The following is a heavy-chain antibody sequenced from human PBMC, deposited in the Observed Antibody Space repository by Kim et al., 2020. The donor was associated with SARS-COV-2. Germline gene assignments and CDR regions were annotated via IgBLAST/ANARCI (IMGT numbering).Heavy chain of an antibody. V-gene: IGHV3-23*01. J-gene: IGHJ3*02. Sequence: GGSLRLSCAASGFTFSSYAMSWVRQAPGKGLEWVSAISGSGGSTYYADSVKGRFTISRDNSKNTLYLQMNSLRAEDTAVYYCAKDGGDRNIVVVPAAKGLHDAFDIWGQGTMVTVSS. D-gene: IGHD2-2*01. CDR3: AKDGGDRNIVVVPAAKGLHDAFDI. CDR2: ISGSGGST. CDR1: GFTFSSYA.